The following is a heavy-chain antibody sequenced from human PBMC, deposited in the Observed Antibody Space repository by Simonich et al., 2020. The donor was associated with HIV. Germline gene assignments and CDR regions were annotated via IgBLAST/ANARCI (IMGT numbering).Heavy chain of an antibody. CDR3: ARTGDRVFDY. V-gene: IGHV4-34*01. D-gene: IGHD1-1*01. CDR2: NNHSGIT. Sequence: QVQLQQWGAGLLKPSETLSLTCAVYGGSFSGYYWSGIRQSPEKGLEWIGENNHSGITNYNPSLKSRVTILVDTSKNQFSLKLSSVTAADTAVYFCARTGDRVFDYWGQGILVTVSS. CDR1: GGSFSGYY. J-gene: IGHJ4*02.